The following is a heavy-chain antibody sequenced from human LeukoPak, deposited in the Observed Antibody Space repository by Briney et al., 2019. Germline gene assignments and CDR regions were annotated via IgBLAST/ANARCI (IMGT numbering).Heavy chain of an antibody. CDR1: GFTFSSYG. J-gene: IGHJ4*02. D-gene: IGHD6-13*01. Sequence: PGGSLRLSCAASGFTFSSYGMSWVRQAPGKGLEWVSAISGSGGSTYYADSVKGRFTISRDNSKNTLYLQMNSLRAEDTAVYYCAKDSSRDKLYFDYWGQGTLVTVSS. CDR2: ISGSGGST. V-gene: IGHV3-23*01. CDR3: AKDSSRDKLYFDY.